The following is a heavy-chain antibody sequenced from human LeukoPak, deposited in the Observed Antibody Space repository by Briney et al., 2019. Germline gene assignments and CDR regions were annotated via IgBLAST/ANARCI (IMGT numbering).Heavy chain of an antibody. D-gene: IGHD3-10*01. Sequence: ASVKVSCKASGYTFTGYYMHGVRQAPGQGLEWMGWINPNSGGTNYAQKFQGRVTMTRDTSISTAYMELSRLRSDDTAVYDCARGCLGTGSGSYHYYYYGMDVWGQGTTVTVSS. V-gene: IGHV1-2*02. CDR2: INPNSGGT. J-gene: IGHJ6*02. CDR3: ARGCLGTGSGSYHYYYYGMDV. CDR1: GYTFTGYY.